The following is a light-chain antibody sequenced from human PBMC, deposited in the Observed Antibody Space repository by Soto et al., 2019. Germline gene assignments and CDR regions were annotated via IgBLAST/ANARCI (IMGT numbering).Light chain of an antibody. CDR2: DAS. CDR1: QDINNY. V-gene: IGKV1-33*01. Sequence: DIQMTQSPISLSASVGDRVTITCQASQDINNYLNWYQQKPGQAPKFLICDASSLETGVPSRFSGSGSGTDFTLTISTLQPEDIATYYCQQYDQFPWTFGQGTKVEIK. CDR3: QQYDQFPWT. J-gene: IGKJ1*01.